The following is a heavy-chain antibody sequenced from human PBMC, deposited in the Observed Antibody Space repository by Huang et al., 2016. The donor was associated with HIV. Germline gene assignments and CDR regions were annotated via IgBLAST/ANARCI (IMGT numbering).Heavy chain of an antibody. CDR1: GFSFSHYG. J-gene: IGHJ4*02. CDR2: IRFDGGNK. D-gene: IGHD2-21*02. Sequence: QEQLVESGGGVVQPGGSLSLSCATSGFSFSHYGMHWVRQAPGKGLEWVAFIRFDGGNKHYADSAKGRFTISRDKSKKMLFLEMNSLRGDDTAFYYCATDLGGYSFDYWGQGALVSVSS. CDR3: ATDLGGYSFDY. V-gene: IGHV3-30*02.